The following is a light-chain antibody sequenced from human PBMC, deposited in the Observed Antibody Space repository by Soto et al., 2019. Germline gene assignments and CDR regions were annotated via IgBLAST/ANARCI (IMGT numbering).Light chain of an antibody. J-gene: IGKJ1*01. Sequence: DIQLTQSPSFLSTSVGDRVAITCRASQGSSSYLAWYQQKPGKAPNLLIFAASTLQSGVPSRFSGSGSGTEITLTISSLQPEDFATYYCQQLTTFGQGTNVEIK. CDR1: QGSSSY. CDR2: AAS. V-gene: IGKV1-9*01. CDR3: QQLTT.